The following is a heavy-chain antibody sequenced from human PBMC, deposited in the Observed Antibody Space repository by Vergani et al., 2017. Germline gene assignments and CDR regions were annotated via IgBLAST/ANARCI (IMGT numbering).Heavy chain of an antibody. J-gene: IGHJ4*02. V-gene: IGHV4-34*01. D-gene: IGHD2-2*02. CDR1: GGSFSGYY. CDR2: INHSGST. CDR3: ARGRLGCSSTSCCTGNDY. Sequence: QVQLQQWGAGLLKPSETLSLTCAVYGGSFSGYYWSWIRPPPGKGLEWVGEINHSGSTNYNPSLKSRVTISVDTSKNQFSLKLSSVTAADTAVYYCARGRLGCSSTSCCTGNDYWGQGTLVTVSS.